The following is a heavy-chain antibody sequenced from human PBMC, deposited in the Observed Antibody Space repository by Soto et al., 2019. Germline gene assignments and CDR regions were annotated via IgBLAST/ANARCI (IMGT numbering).Heavy chain of an antibody. J-gene: IGHJ6*02. V-gene: IGHV1-69*13. CDR2: IIPIFGTA. Sequence: GASVKVSCKASGGTFSSYAISWVRQAPGQGLEWMGGIIPIFGTANYAQKFQGRVTITADESTSTAYMELSSLRSGDTAVYYCARGAVARLTDYYYGMDVWGQGTTVTVSS. D-gene: IGHD6-19*01. CDR1: GGTFSSYA. CDR3: ARGAVARLTDYYYGMDV.